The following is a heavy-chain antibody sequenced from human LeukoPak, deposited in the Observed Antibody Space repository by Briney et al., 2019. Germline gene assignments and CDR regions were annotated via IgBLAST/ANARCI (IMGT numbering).Heavy chain of an antibody. J-gene: IGHJ3*02. Sequence: GGSLRLSCAASGFTFSSYWMSWVRQAPGKGLEWVANIKQDGSEKYYVDSVKGRFTISRDNSKNTLYLQMNSLRAEDTAVYYCAKDREVTMIVVVIDAFDIWGQGTMVTVSS. CDR3: AKDREVTMIVVVIDAFDI. V-gene: IGHV3-7*03. CDR2: IKQDGSEK. D-gene: IGHD3-22*01. CDR1: GFTFSSYW.